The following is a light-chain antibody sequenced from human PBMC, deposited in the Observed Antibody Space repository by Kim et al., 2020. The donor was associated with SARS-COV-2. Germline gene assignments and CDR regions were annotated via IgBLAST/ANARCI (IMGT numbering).Light chain of an antibody. Sequence: VSPAQTARITCSGDKLGDKYACWYQQKPGQSPVLVIYQDSKRPSGIPERFSGSNSGNTATLTISGTQAMDEADYYCQAWDSSTVVFGGGTQLTVL. CDR1: KLGDKY. CDR3: QAWDSSTVV. V-gene: IGLV3-1*01. J-gene: IGLJ2*01. CDR2: QDS.